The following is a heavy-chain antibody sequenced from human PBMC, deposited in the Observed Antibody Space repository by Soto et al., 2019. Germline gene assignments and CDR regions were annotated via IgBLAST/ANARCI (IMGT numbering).Heavy chain of an antibody. CDR2: FIPIFGTA. CDR1: GDTFSSYA. D-gene: IGHD2-2*01. Sequence: AVKVSCQASGDTFSSYAISLVRQDPGQGLEWMGGFIPIFGTANYAQKFQGRVTITADESTSTAYMELSSLRSEDTAVYYCARENVVVPAAFYYYYGMDVWGQGTTVTVSS. J-gene: IGHJ6*02. V-gene: IGHV1-69*13. CDR3: ARENVVVPAAFYYYYGMDV.